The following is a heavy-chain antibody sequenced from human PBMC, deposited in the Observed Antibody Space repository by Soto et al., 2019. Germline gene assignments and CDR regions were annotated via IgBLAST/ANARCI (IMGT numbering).Heavy chain of an antibody. V-gene: IGHV1-46*01. CDR2: INPSGGST. D-gene: IGHD6-13*01. Sequence: ASVKVSCKASGYTFTIYYMHWVRQAPGQGLEWMGIINPSGGSTSYAQKFQGRVTMTRDTSTSTVYMELSSLRSEDTAVYYCARDRQQQLVPGSFDPWGQGTLVNAPQ. J-gene: IGHJ5*02. CDR3: ARDRQQQLVPGSFDP. CDR1: GYTFTIYY.